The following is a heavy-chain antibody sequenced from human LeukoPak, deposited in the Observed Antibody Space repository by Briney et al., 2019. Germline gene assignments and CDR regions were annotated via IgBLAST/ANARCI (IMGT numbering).Heavy chain of an antibody. J-gene: IGHJ4*02. CDR1: GGSISSYY. CDR2: IYTSGST. D-gene: IGHD3-22*01. V-gene: IGHV4-4*07. CDR3: ARDRPSGHYYDSSGYGYYFDY. Sequence: SETLSLTCTVSGGSISSYYWSWIRQPAGKGLEWTGRIYTSGSTNYNPSLKSRVTMSVDTSKNQFSLKLSSVTAADTAVYYCARDRPSGHYYDSSGYGYYFDYWGQGTLVTVSS.